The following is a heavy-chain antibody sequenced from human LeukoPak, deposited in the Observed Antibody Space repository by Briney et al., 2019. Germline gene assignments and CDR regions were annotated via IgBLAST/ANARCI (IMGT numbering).Heavy chain of an antibody. CDR1: GFTFSTNA. CDR2: ISGRTGST. J-gene: IGHJ4*02. V-gene: IGHV3-23*01. Sequence: GGSLRLSCAASGFTFSTNAMSWVRQAPGKGLEWVSAISGRTGSTYYADSVKGRFTISRDNSKNTLYLQMNSLRADDTAVYYCAKGLRYSDNWGQGTLVTVSS. CDR3: AKGLRYSDN. D-gene: IGHD3-9*01.